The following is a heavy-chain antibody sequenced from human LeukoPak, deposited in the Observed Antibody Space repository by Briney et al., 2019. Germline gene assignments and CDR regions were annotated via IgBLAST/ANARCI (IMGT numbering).Heavy chain of an antibody. CDR3: ARGIVAYCGGDCFSYYYYYMDV. Sequence: ASVKVSCKASGYTFTGYYMHWVRQAPGQGLEWMGWINPNSGGTNYAQKFQGRVTMTRDTSISTAYMELSRLRSDDTAVYYCARGIVAYCGGDCFSYYYYYMDVWGKGTTVTVSS. V-gene: IGHV1-2*02. D-gene: IGHD2-21*02. CDR1: GYTFTGYY. J-gene: IGHJ6*03. CDR2: INPNSGGT.